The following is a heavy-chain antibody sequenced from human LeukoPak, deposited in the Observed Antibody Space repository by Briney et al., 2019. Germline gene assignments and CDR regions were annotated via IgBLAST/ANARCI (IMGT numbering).Heavy chain of an antibody. CDR1: GVSISSYY. V-gene: IGHV4-4*07. Sequence: PSETLSLTCTVSGVSISSYYWSWIRQPAGKGLEWIGRIYTSGSTNYNPSLKSRVTMSVDTSKNQFSLKLSSVTAADTAVYYCARGGYDSSGYLFFDYWGQGALVTVSS. J-gene: IGHJ4*02. D-gene: IGHD3-22*01. CDR3: ARGGYDSSGYLFFDY. CDR2: IYTSGST.